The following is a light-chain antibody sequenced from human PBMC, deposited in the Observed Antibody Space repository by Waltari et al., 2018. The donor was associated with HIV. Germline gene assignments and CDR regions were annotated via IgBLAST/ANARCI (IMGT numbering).Light chain of an antibody. Sequence: QSVLTQPPSASATPGQRVAISRSGDWQDIGSNLVYWSRLLPGTTPKLLLPRNDQRPSGVPDRFSGSKFDSSASLAVTDLRSEDEGDYYCATWDNSLGTFIFGGGTRLTVL. CDR2: RND. V-gene: IGLV1-47*01. J-gene: IGLJ2*01. CDR1: WQDIGSNL. CDR3: ATWDNSLGTFI.